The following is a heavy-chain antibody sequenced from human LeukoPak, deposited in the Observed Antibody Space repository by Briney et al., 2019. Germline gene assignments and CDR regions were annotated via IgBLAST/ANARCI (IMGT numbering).Heavy chain of an antibody. V-gene: IGHV3-48*04. D-gene: IGHD6-13*01. CDR3: ARDGGIAAAGTGDY. CDR2: ISSSSSTI. J-gene: IGHJ4*02. Sequence: PGGSLRLSCAASGFTFNTYSMNWVRQAPGKGLEWVSYISSSSSTIYYADSVKGRFTISRDNAKNSLYLQMNSLRAEDTAVYYCARDGGIAAAGTGDYWGQGTLVTVSS. CDR1: GFTFNTYS.